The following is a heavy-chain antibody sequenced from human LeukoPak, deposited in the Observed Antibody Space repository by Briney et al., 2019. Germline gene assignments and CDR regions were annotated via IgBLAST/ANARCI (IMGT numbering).Heavy chain of an antibody. D-gene: IGHD3-3*01. CDR3: ARGPQNYDFWSGYFDY. Sequence: GASVKVSCKASGGTFSSYTISWVRQAPGQGLEWMGRIIPILGIANYAQKFQGRVTITADKSTSTAYMELSSLGSEDTAVYYCARGPQNYDFWSGYFDYWGQGTLVTVSS. V-gene: IGHV1-69*02. CDR2: IIPILGIA. CDR1: GGTFSSYT. J-gene: IGHJ4*02.